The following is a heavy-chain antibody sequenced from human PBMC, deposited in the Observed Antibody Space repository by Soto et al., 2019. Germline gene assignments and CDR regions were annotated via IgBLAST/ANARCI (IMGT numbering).Heavy chain of an antibody. Sequence: SETLSLTCAVSGYSTSSGYYWGWIRQPPGKGLEWIGSIYHSGSTYYNPSLKSRVTISVDTSKNQFSLKLSSVTAADTAVYYCASFSGSFAVWGQGTLVTVSS. D-gene: IGHD3-10*01. V-gene: IGHV4-38-2*01. CDR3: ASFSGSFAV. CDR2: IYHSGST. CDR1: GYSTSSGYY. J-gene: IGHJ4*02.